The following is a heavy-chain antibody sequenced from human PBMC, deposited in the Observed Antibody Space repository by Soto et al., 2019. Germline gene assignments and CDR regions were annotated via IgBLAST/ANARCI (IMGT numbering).Heavy chain of an antibody. V-gene: IGHV5-51*01. D-gene: IGHD3-10*01. CDR1: GYSFTSYL. J-gene: IGHJ6*02. CDR3: ARPNYYGSGRDNYYYYGMDV. CDR2: IYPGDSDT. Sequence: GESLKISCKGSGYSFTSYLIGWVRPMPGKSLEWMGIIYPGDSDTRYSPSFQGQVTISADKSISTAYLQWSSLKASDTAMYYCARPNYYGSGRDNYYYYGMDVWGQGTTVTVSS.